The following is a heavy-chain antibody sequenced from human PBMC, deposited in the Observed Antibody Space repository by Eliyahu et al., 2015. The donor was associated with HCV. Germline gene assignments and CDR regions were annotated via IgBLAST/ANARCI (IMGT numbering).Heavy chain of an antibody. CDR3: SSGGGGIAVAGTGGWFDP. CDR1: XGSISTYS. V-gene: IGHV4-59*01. D-gene: IGHD6-19*01. CDR2: IYYSGRT. Sequence: QVQLQESGPGLVKPSETLSLTCTVSXGSISTYSWSWIRQPPGKGLEWIGVIYYSGRTNHNPSLKSRVTMSLDTSKNQVSLKLSSVTAVDTAVYYCSSGGGGIAVAGTGGWFDPWGQGTLVTVSS. J-gene: IGHJ5*02.